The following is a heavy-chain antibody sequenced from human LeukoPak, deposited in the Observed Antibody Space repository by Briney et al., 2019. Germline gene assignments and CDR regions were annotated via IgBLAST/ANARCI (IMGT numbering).Heavy chain of an antibody. D-gene: IGHD3-10*01. CDR1: GFTFSSYS. V-gene: IGHV3-21*01. J-gene: IGHJ4*02. CDR2: ISSSSSNI. CDR3: ASSSYYYGSGNFDY. Sequence: PGGSLRLSCAASGFTFSSYSMNWVRQAPGKGLEWVSSISSSSSNIYYADSVKGRFTISRDNAKNSLYLQMNSLRAEDKAVYYCASSSYYYGSGNFDYWGQGTLVTVSS.